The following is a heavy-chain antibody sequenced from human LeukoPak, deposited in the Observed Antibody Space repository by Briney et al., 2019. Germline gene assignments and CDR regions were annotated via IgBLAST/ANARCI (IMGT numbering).Heavy chain of an antibody. CDR1: GGSISSDY. CDR2: IYYSGST. Sequence: SETLSLTCTVSGGSISSDYWNWIRQPPGQGPEWIGYIYYSGSTNYNPSLKSRVTISVDTSKNQFSVRLSSVTTADTAVYYCARGQGWLGRPRRGYYFGMDVWGQGTTVTVSS. V-gene: IGHV4-59*13. J-gene: IGHJ6*02. CDR3: ARGQGWLGRPRRGYYFGMDV. D-gene: IGHD1-1*01.